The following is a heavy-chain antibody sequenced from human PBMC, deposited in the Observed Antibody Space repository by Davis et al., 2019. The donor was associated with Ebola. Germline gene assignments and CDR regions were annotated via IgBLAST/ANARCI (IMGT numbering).Heavy chain of an antibody. D-gene: IGHD3-10*01. V-gene: IGHV4-31*03. CDR3: ARTAPGFGELLRNDAFDI. CDR2: IYYSGST. CDR1: GGSISSGGYY. J-gene: IGHJ3*02. Sequence: MPSETLSLTCTVSGGSISSGGYYWSWIRQHPGKGLEWIGYIYYSGSTYYNPSLKSRVTISVDTSKNQFSLKLSSVTAADTAVYYCARTAPGFGELLRNDAFDIWGQGTMVTVSS.